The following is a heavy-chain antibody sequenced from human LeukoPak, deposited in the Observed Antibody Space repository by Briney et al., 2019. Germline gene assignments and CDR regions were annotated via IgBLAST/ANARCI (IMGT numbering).Heavy chain of an antibody. CDR3: ARVGGRGYSYEEDFDY. Sequence: GASVKVSCKASGGTFISYAISWVRQAPGQGLEWMGGIIPIFGTANYAQKFQGRVTITADESTSTAYMELSSLRSEDTAVYYCARVGGRGYSYEEDFDYWGQGTLVTVSS. D-gene: IGHD5-18*01. J-gene: IGHJ4*02. CDR2: IIPIFGTA. V-gene: IGHV1-69*13. CDR1: GGTFISYA.